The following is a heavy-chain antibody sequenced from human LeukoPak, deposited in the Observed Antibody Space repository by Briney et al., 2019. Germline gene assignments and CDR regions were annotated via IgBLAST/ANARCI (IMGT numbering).Heavy chain of an antibody. Sequence: PSETLSLTCTVSGGSISSYYRSWIRQPPGKGLEWIGYIYYSGSTNYNPSLKSRVTISVDTSKNQFSLKLSSVTAADTAVYYCARLGGYGSPLGPWGQGTLVTVSS. D-gene: IGHD5-12*01. CDR3: ARLGGYGSPLGP. J-gene: IGHJ5*02. CDR2: IYYSGST. V-gene: IGHV4-59*08. CDR1: GGSISSYY.